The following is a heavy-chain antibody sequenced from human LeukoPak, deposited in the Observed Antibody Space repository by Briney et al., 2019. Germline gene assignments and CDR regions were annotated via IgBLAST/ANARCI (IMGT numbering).Heavy chain of an antibody. CDR1: GFTFSSYG. D-gene: IGHD1-14*01. V-gene: IGHV3-23*01. CDR2: LSDGGRST. Sequence: PGGSLRLSCAASGFTFSSYGMSWVRQAPGKGLEWVSALSDGGRSTYYADSVKGRFTISRDNSKNTLYLQMNSLRGEDTAVYYCAKDAEGPSDYWGQGTLVTVSS. CDR3: AKDAEGPSDY. J-gene: IGHJ4*02.